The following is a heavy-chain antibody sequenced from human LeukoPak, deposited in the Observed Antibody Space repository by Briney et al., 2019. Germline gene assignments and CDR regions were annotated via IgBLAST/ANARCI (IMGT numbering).Heavy chain of an antibody. V-gene: IGHV3-9*01. CDR2: ISWNSGSI. D-gene: IGHD4-17*01. CDR1: GFTFDDYA. J-gene: IGHJ4*02. CDR3: AKDARGIGFYGADIDY. Sequence: GGSLRLSCAASGFTFDDYAMHWVRQAPGKGLEWASGISWNSGSIGYADSVKGRFTISRDNAKNSLYLQMNSLRAEDTALYYCAKDARGIGFYGADIDYWGQGTLVTVSS.